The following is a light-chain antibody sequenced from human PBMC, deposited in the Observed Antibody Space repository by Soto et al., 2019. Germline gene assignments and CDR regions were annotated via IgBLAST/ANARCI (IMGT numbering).Light chain of an antibody. Sequence: ENVLTQSPGTLSLSPGERASLSCRASQSVTSGYLAWYQQKPGQAPRLLIYAASNRATGIPDRFSGSGSGTDFTLTISRLEPEDFAVYYCQQYGSSPYTFGQGTKLEIK. J-gene: IGKJ2*01. V-gene: IGKV3-20*01. CDR2: AAS. CDR3: QQYGSSPYT. CDR1: QSVTSGY.